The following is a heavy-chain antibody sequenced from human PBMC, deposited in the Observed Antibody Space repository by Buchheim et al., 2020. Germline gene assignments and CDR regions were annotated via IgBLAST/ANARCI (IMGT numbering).Heavy chain of an antibody. D-gene: IGHD6-13*01. CDR1: GDSISSGDYY. CDR2: MHYSGST. J-gene: IGHJ2*01. V-gene: IGHV4-30-4*08. Sequence: QVQLQESGPGLVKPSQTLSLTCTVSGDSISSGDYYWSWIRQPPGKGLEWIGFMHYSGSTVYNPSLESRVATSVDTSKNLFSLRLSAETAADTAVYYCARDNSSQQLGYWYFVL. CDR3: ARDNSSQQLGYWYFVL.